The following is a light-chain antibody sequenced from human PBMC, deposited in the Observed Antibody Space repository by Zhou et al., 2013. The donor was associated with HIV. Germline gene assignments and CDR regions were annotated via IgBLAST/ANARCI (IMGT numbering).Light chain of an antibody. V-gene: IGKV1-33*01. CDR2: DAS. CDR3: QQYQNLPLT. J-gene: IGKJ4*01. CDR1: QSISSW. Sequence: DIQMTQSPSTLSASVGDRVTITCRASQSISSWLAWYQQKPRTAPKLLMYDASKLESGVPSRFSGSGSGTVFTFIISSLQPEDGGTYYCQQYQNLPLTFGGGPRWRSN.